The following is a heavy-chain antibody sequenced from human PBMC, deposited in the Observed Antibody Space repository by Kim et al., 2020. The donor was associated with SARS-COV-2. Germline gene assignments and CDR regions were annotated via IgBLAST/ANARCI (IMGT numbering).Heavy chain of an antibody. J-gene: IGHJ3*02. CDR2: IKSKTDGGTT. V-gene: IGHV3-15*01. CDR3: TTRLPEGGLRYFDWTTALI. D-gene: IGHD3-9*01. Sequence: GGSLRLSCAASGFTFSNAWMSWVRQAPGKGLEWVGRIKSKTDGGTTDYAAPVKGRFTISRDDSKNTLYLQMNSLKTEDTAVYYCTTRLPEGGLRYFDWTTALIWGQGTMVTVSS. CDR1: GFTFSNAW.